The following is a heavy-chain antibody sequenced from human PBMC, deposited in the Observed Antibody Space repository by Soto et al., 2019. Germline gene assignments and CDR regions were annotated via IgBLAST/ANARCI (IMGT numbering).Heavy chain of an antibody. Sequence: PGGSLRLSCAASGFAFSSYSMNWVRQAPGKGLEWVSSISSSSSYIYYADSVKGRFTISRDNAKNSLYLQMNSLRAEDTAVYYCAREERDILTGYHYYYYMDVWGKGTTVTVSS. V-gene: IGHV3-21*01. CDR2: ISSSSSYI. CDR1: GFAFSSYS. D-gene: IGHD3-9*01. J-gene: IGHJ6*03. CDR3: AREERDILTGYHYYYYMDV.